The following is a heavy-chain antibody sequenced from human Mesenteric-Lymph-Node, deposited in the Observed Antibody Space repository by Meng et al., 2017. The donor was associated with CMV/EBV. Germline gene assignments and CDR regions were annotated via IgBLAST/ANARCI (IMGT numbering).Heavy chain of an antibody. D-gene: IGHD6-13*01. V-gene: IGHV3-11*04. CDR3: ARRLPYSSSWYDYYFDS. CDR2: ISSSGSTI. CDR1: GFTFSNYY. Sequence: GESLKISCAASGFTFSNYYMSWIRQAPGKGLEWVSYISSSGSTIYYADSTKGRFTISRDNAKSSLYLQMNSLRAEDTAIYYCARRLPYSSSWYDYYFDSWGQGTLVTVSS. J-gene: IGHJ4*02.